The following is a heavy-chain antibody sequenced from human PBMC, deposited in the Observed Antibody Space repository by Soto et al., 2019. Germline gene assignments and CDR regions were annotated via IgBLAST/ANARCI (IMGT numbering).Heavy chain of an antibody. J-gene: IGHJ6*03. V-gene: IGHV4-34*01. CDR3: AREGIAAAGYYYYYMDV. Sequence: SEILSLNCAVYGGSFSGYYWSWIRQPPGKGLEWIGEINHSGSTNYNPSLKSRVTISVDTSKNQFSLKLSSVTAADTAVYYCAREGIAAAGYYYYYMDVWGKGTTVTVSS. D-gene: IGHD6-13*01. CDR2: INHSGST. CDR1: GGSFSGYY.